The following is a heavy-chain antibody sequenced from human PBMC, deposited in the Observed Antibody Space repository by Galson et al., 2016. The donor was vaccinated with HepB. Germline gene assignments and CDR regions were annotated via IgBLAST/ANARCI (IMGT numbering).Heavy chain of an antibody. D-gene: IGHD6-25*01. Sequence: SLRLSCAASGFTFSDCGMHWVRQAPGEGLEWVARVSYDVTEKNYADSVKGRFTISRDNSKNMVYLQMDSLRVEDTAVYYCAKESSTGYWRTADFWGQGILVTVSS. CDR2: VSYDVTEK. V-gene: IGHV3-30*18. J-gene: IGHJ4*02. CDR3: AKESSTGYWRTADF. CDR1: GFTFSDCG.